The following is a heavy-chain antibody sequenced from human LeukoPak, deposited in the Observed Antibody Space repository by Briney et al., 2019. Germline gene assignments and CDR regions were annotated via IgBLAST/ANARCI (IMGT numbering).Heavy chain of an antibody. Sequence: GGSLRLSCAASGFTFDDYAMHWVRPAPGKGLEWVSGISWNSGSIGYADSVKGRFTISRDNAKNSLYLQMNSLRAEDTALYYCAKDRQQLVRGNFDYWGQGTLVTVSS. J-gene: IGHJ4*02. D-gene: IGHD6-13*01. V-gene: IGHV3-9*01. CDR3: AKDRQQLVRGNFDY. CDR2: ISWNSGSI. CDR1: GFTFDDYA.